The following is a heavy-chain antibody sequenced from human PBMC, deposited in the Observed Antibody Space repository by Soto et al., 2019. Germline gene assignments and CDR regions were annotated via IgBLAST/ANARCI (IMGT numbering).Heavy chain of an antibody. D-gene: IGHD6-13*01. CDR2: IYSGGST. Sequence: PGGSLRLSCAASGFTVSSNYMNWVRQAPGKGLEWVSVIYSGGSTNYADSVKGRFTISRDNSKNTLYLQMNSLRAEDTAVYYCARGPCIPTAGTVDYSGQGTLVTVSS. J-gene: IGHJ4*01. V-gene: IGHV3-66*01. CDR3: ARGPCIPTAGTVDY. CDR1: GFTVSSNY.